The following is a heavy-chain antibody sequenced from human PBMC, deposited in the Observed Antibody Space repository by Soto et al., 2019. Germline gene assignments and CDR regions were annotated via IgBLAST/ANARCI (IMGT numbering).Heavy chain of an antibody. V-gene: IGHV1-3*01. D-gene: IGHD3-9*01. Sequence: ASVKVSGKASGYTFTSYAMHWVRQAPGQRLEWMGWINAGNGNTKYSQKFQGRVTITRDTSASTAYMELSSLRSEDTAVYYCARDSRSYDILTGYWWFDPWAQGTLVTVSS. CDR1: GYTFTSYA. CDR2: INAGNGNT. J-gene: IGHJ5*02. CDR3: ARDSRSYDILTGYWWFDP.